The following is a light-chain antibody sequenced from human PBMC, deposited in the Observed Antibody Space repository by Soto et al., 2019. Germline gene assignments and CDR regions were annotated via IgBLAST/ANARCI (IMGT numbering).Light chain of an antibody. CDR2: DVS. V-gene: IGKV3-15*01. CDR3: QQNYSSPLT. Sequence: TRCAVQLTLSQYYRSTLSCMASQSFSSNLAWYRQKPGQAPNLLIYDVSSMPTGIPSGFSGSGSGTDFTLTISSLQSEDFATYYCQQNYSSPLTFGGGTKVDIK. CDR1: QSFSSN. J-gene: IGKJ4*01.